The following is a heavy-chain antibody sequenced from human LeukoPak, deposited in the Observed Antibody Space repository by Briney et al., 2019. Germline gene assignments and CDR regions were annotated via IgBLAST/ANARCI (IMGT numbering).Heavy chain of an antibody. CDR2: IYHSGEI. V-gene: IGHV4-4*02. Sequence: SETLSLTCAVSGASISSSNWWSWVRQPPGNGLEWIGEIYHSGEINYNPSLKSRVTMSVDKSKKQFSLRLTSVTAADTAMYYCARVRLGYSGKYHLDYWGQGTLVTVSS. J-gene: IGHJ4*02. CDR1: GASISSSNW. D-gene: IGHD1-26*01. CDR3: ARVRLGYSGKYHLDY.